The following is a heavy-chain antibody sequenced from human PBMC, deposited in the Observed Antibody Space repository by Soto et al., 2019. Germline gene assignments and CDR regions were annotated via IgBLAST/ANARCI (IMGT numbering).Heavy chain of an antibody. CDR3: ARASRGIAVADQYFQH. V-gene: IGHV3-33*01. CDR2: IWYDGSNK. CDR1: GFTFSSYG. Sequence: QVPLVESGGGVVQPGRSLRLSCAASGFTFSSYGMHWVRQAPGKGLEWVAVIWYDGSNKYYADSVKGRFTISRDNSKNTLYLQMNSLRAEDTAVYYCARASRGIAVADQYFQHWGQGTLVTVSS. J-gene: IGHJ1*01. D-gene: IGHD6-19*01.